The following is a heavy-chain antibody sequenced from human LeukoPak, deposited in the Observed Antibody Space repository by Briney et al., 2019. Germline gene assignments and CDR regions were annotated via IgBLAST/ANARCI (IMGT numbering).Heavy chain of an antibody. Sequence: WASVKVSCKAPGGTFSSYAISWVRQAPGQGLEWMGRIIPIFGTANYAQKFQGRVMITTDESTSTAYMKLSSLRSEDTAVYYRARCPIAVAGIGYNWFDPWGQGTLVTVSS. D-gene: IGHD6-19*01. J-gene: IGHJ5*02. CDR3: ARCPIAVAGIGYNWFDP. CDR1: GGTFSSYA. V-gene: IGHV1-69*05. CDR2: IIPIFGTA.